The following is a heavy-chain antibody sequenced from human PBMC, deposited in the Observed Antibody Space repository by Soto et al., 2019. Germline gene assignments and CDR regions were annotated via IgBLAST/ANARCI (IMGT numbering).Heavy chain of an antibody. D-gene: IGHD6-13*01. CDR1: GGGNLRDYR. J-gene: IGHJ6*02. V-gene: IGHV1-69*13. Sequence: SVKVSCKASGGGNLRDYRTTWVRRAPGQGLEWMGGIIPKNGTANYAQNFQGRVTVTADASTNTAYMELRSLRSDDTAVYYCARSGYSSSWYVTAYYYYYGMDVWGQGTTVTVSS. CDR2: IIPKNGTA. CDR3: ARSGYSSSWYVTAYYYYYGMDV.